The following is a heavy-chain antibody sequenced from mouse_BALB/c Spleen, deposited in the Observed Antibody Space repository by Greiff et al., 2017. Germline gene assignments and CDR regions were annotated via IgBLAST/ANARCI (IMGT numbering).Heavy chain of an antibody. CDR2: IWSGGST. V-gene: IGHV2-2*02. CDR3: APDGYYPYYAMDY. J-gene: IGHJ4*01. D-gene: IGHD2-3*01. Sequence: VQRVESGPGLVQPSQSLSITCTVSGFSLTSYGVHWVRQSPGKGLEWLGVIWSGGSTDYNAAFISRLSISKDNSKSQVFFKMNSLQANDTAIYYCAPDGYYPYYAMDYWGQGTSVTVSS. CDR1: GFSLTSYG.